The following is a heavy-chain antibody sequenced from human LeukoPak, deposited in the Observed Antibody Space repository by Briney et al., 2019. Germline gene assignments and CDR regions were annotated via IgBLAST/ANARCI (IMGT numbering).Heavy chain of an antibody. CDR2: MNPNSGGT. CDR1: GYTFTDYY. D-gene: IGHD1-7*01. CDR3: ASTFGNPRELYFDY. J-gene: IGHJ4*02. Sequence: ASVKVSCKASGYTFTDYYMHWVRQAPGQGLEWMGWMNPNSGGTKYAQKFQGRVTMTRDTSITTAYMELSRLGSDDTAVYYCASTFGNPRELYFDYWGRGTLVTVSS. V-gene: IGHV1-2*02.